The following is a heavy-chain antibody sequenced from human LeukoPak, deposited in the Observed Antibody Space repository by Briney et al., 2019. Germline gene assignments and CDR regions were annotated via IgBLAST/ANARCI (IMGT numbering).Heavy chain of an antibody. Sequence: GGSLRLSCAASGFTFSNCGMHRVRQAPGKGLEWVAMISYDGSNTHYVDSVKGRFTISRDNSKNTLYLQMNSLRVEDTAVYYCAKDLYSSGWYNYFDPWGQGTLVTVSS. J-gene: IGHJ5*02. CDR2: ISYDGSNT. V-gene: IGHV3-30*18. CDR3: AKDLYSSGWYNYFDP. CDR1: GFTFSNCG. D-gene: IGHD6-19*01.